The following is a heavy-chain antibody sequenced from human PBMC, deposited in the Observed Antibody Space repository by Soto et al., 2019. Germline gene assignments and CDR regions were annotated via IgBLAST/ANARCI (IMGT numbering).Heavy chain of an antibody. CDR2: IYTSGST. Sequence: SETHSVTCSVAGGSISSYYWSWIRQHAGKGLEWIGRIYTSGSTNYNPSLKSRVTMSVDTSKNQFSLKLSSVTAADTAVYYCARACSSNSCYDVFDYWGQRTLVTVSS. CDR1: GGSISSYY. CDR3: ARACSSNSCYDVFDY. J-gene: IGHJ4*02. D-gene: IGHD2-2*01. V-gene: IGHV4-4*07.